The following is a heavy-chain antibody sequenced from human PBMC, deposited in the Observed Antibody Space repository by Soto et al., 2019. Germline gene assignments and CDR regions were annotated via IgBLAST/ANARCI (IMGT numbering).Heavy chain of an antibody. J-gene: IGHJ4*02. CDR3: ASGTNDYSKTYYFDY. D-gene: IGHD4-4*01. CDR2: IYYSGST. CDR1: GGSISSYY. V-gene: IGHV4-59*08. Sequence: PSETLSLTWTVSGGSISSYYWSWIRQPPGKGLEWIGYIYYSGSTNYNPSLKSRVTISVDTSKNQFSLKLSSVTAADTAVYYCASGTNDYSKTYYFDYWGQGTLVTVSS.